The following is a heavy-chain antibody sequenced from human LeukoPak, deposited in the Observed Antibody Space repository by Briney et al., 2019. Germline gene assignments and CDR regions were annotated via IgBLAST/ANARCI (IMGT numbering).Heavy chain of an antibody. J-gene: IGHJ4*02. D-gene: IGHD6-19*01. CDR3: ARDRAGSAWYTTFDY. V-gene: IGHV1-18*01. CDR1: GYTFTSFG. Sequence: ASVKVSCKASGYTFTSFGISWVRQAPGQGLEWMGWISTYNGITNCAQKLQGRVTMTTDTSTSRVYMDLRSLRSDDTAVYYCARDRAGSAWYTTFDYWGQGTLVTVSS. CDR2: ISTYNGIT.